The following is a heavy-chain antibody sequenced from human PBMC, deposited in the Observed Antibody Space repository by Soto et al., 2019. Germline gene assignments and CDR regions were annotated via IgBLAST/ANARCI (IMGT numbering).Heavy chain of an antibody. J-gene: IGHJ4*02. CDR2: IKSKKDGGAR. D-gene: IGHD1-1*01. Sequence: EVQVVESGGDLVEPGGSLRLSCETSGFMFSSAWMSWVRQAPGKGLEWVARIKSKKDGGARDYAAPVNGRFSISRDDSKSTVYLQMKSLRAEDTALYYCVEGWNDFWGQGTLVTVSS. V-gene: IGHV3-15*01. CDR1: GFMFSSAW. CDR3: VEGWNDF.